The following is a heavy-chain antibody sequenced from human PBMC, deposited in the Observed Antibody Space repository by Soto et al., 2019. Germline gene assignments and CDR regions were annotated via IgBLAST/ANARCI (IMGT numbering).Heavy chain of an antibody. Sequence: PGGSLRLSCTAYVFTFDSYAMTLVRQGPGKGLDWVSGISVNGGTSYYAGSVKGRFTISRDNSKNTLSLQMNSLRAEDTAVYHCAKSLSTGTGDALDVWGPGTMVTVSS. V-gene: IGHV3-23*01. CDR2: ISVNGGTS. CDR3: AKSLSTGTGDALDV. D-gene: IGHD1-1*01. J-gene: IGHJ3*01. CDR1: VFTFDSYA.